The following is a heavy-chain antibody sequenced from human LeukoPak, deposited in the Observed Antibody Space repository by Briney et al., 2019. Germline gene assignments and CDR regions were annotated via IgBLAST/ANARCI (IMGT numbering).Heavy chain of an antibody. V-gene: IGHV3-21*04. J-gene: IGHJ4*02. CDR3: AKGDKPVIAMVKFDY. Sequence: GGPLRLSCAASGFTFSGISMNWVRQAPGKGLEWVSSISSSSSYIYYADLVKGRFTISRDNAKNSLYLQMNSLRAEGTAVYYCAKGDKPVIAMVKFDYWGEGTLVTVSS. D-gene: IGHD5-18*01. CDR1: GFTFSGIS. CDR2: ISSSSSYI.